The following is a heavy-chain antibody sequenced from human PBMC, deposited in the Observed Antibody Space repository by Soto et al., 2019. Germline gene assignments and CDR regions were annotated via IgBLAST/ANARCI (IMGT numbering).Heavy chain of an antibody. D-gene: IGHD3-10*01. CDR2: ISGNGDST. CDR1: GFTFRSYA. CDR3: AKERITMVRGVLRANDY. J-gene: IGHJ4*02. V-gene: IGHV3-23*01. Sequence: GGSLRLSCAASGFTFRSYAMSWVRQAPGKGLEWVSGISGNGDSTYYADSVKGRFTISRGNSKNMLYLQMNSLRAEDTAVYYCAKERITMVRGVLRANDYWGQGTLVTVSS.